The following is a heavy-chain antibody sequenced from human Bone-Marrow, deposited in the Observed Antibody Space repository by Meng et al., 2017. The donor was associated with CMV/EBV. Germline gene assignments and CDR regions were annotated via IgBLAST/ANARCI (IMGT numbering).Heavy chain of an antibody. V-gene: IGHV1-46*01. Sequence: QVLLAQLGAEVKKPGASVKVSCQASGYTFTSYGISWVRQAPGQGLEWMGIINPSGGSTSYAQKFQGRVTMTRDTSTSTVYMELSSLRSEDTAVYYCARDVVGAVGYFDYWGQGTLVTVSS. D-gene: IGHD1-26*01. J-gene: IGHJ4*02. CDR3: ARDVVGAVGYFDY. CDR1: GYTFTSYG. CDR2: INPSGGST.